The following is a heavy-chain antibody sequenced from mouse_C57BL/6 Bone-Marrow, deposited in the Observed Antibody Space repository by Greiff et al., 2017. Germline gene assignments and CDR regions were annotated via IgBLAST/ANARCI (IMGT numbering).Heavy chain of an antibody. CDR3: ARDWDYFDY. CDR2: LYPGDGDT. D-gene: IGHD4-1*01. J-gene: IGHJ2*01. CDR1: GYAFSTYW. Sequence: QVQLQQSGAELVKPGASVKFSCKVSGYAFSTYWMNWVKQRPGQGLEWIGQLYPGDGDTKYNGKFQGKATLTADKSSSTAYMQLRSLTAEDSAVYFCARDWDYFDYWGQGTTLTVSS. V-gene: IGHV1-80*01.